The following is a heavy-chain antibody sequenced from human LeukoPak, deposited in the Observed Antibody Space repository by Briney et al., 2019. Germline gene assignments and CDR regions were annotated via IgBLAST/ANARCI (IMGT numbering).Heavy chain of an antibody. CDR3: ARDHPIMGYFDY. CDR1: GGSISSYY. D-gene: IGHD3-16*01. V-gene: IGHV4-59*01. J-gene: IGHJ4*02. Sequence: SETLSPTCTVSGGSISSYYWSWIRQPPGKGLEWIGYIYYSGTTKYNPSLKSRVTISVDTSKNQFSLKVNSVTAADTAVYYCARDHPIMGYFDYWGQGTLVTVSS. CDR2: IYYSGTT.